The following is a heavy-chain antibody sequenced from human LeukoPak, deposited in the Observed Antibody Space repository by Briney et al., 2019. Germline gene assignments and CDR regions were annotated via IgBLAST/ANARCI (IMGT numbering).Heavy chain of an antibody. D-gene: IGHD2-2*01. V-gene: IGHV4-61*02. CDR3: ARRYCSSTSCRGFDY. CDR1: GGSISSGSYY. Sequence: PSQTLSLTCTVSGGSISSGSYYWSWIRQPAGKGLEWIGRIYTSGSTNYNPSLKSRVTISVDTSKNQFSLKLSSVTAADTAVYYCARRYCSSTSCRGFDYWGQGALVTVSS. J-gene: IGHJ4*02. CDR2: IYTSGST.